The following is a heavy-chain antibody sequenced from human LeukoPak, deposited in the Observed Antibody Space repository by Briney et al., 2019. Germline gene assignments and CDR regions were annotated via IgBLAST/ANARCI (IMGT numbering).Heavy chain of an antibody. CDR2: ISGSGGST. J-gene: IGHJ4*02. CDR1: GFTFSSYA. V-gene: IGHV3-23*01. D-gene: IGHD3-3*01. Sequence: GGSLRLSCAASGFTFSSYAMSWVRQAPGKGLEWVSAISGSGGSTYYADSVKGRFTISRDNSKNTLYLQMNSLRAEDTAVYYCAKRGRVYDFWSGSTEAAFDYWGQGTLVTVSS. CDR3: AKRGRVYDFWSGSTEAAFDY.